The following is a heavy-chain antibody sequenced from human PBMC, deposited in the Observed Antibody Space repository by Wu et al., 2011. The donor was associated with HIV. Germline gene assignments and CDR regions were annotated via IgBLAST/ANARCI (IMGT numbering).Heavy chain of an antibody. CDR3: ARANWNTSPYYYYYMDV. J-gene: IGHJ6*03. Sequence: QVQLVQSGAEVKKPGSSVKVSCKASGDTFTNYAISWVRQAPGQGLEWMGRIMPIFGTANYAQKFQGRVTITAHRSTSTAYMEVSSLRSEDTAVYYCARANWNTSPYYYYYMDVWGKGTTVTVSS. V-gene: IGHV1-69*14. D-gene: IGHD1/OR15-1a*01. CDR1: GDTFTNYA. CDR2: IMPIFGTA.